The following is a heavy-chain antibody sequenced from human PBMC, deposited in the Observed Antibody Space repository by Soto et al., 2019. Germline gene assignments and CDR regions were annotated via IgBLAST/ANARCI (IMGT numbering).Heavy chain of an antibody. Sequence: SETLSLTCAVSGGSISSSNWWSWVRQPPGKGLEWIEEIYHSGSTNYNPSLKSRVTISVDKSKNQFSLKLSSVTAADTAVYYCARLYIAAAGTSIYFVYMGQGTLGT. CDR3: ARLYIAAAGTSIYFVY. CDR2: IYHSGST. D-gene: IGHD6-13*01. CDR1: GGSISSSNW. J-gene: IGHJ4*02. V-gene: IGHV4-4*02.